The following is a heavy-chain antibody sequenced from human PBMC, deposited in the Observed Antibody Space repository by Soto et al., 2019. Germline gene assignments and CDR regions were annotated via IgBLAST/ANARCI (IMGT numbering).Heavy chain of an antibody. V-gene: IGHV1-69*01. CDR1: GDLFNNYA. CDR2: ISPLFSTT. CDR3: AASSTVALAGSFKF. D-gene: IGHD3-9*01. J-gene: IGHJ4*02. Sequence: QVQLVQSGAEVKEPGSSVKVSCKATGDLFNNYAFNWVRQAPGQGLEWMGRISPLFSTTNYAQKFQGRVTMGADELRIIFYWEVRNLEPEARARFYWAASSTVALAGSFKFWGRGTRVPV.